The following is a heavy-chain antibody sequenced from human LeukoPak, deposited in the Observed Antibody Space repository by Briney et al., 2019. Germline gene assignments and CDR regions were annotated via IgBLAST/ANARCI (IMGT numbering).Heavy chain of an antibody. V-gene: IGHV3-23*01. D-gene: IGHD5-12*01. CDR3: ARGYSGYFYY. CDR1: GFTFSTYA. Sequence: GGSLRLSCAASGFTFSTYAVSWVRLAPGKGLDWVSAISGRGGNPYYADSVKGRFSISRDNSKNTVFLQMNSLRAEDTAVYYCARGYSGYFYYWGQGTLVTVSS. J-gene: IGHJ4*02. CDR2: ISGRGGNP.